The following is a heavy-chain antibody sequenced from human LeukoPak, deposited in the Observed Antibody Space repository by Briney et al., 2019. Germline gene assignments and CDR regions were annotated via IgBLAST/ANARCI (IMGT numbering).Heavy chain of an antibody. D-gene: IGHD6-19*01. J-gene: IGHJ4*02. V-gene: IGHV4-59*08. CDR1: GGSMRSYY. CDR3: ARAKSGWYYSDY. Sequence: SETLSLTCTVSGGSMRSYYWSWIRQPPGKGLELIGYVYYSGTANYNPSLESRVTILVDTSKNQFSLNLSSVTAADTAVYYCARAKSGWYYSDYWGQGTLVSVSS. CDR2: VYYSGTA.